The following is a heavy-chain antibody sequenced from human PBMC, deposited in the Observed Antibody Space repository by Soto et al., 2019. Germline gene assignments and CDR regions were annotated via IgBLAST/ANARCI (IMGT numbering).Heavy chain of an antibody. Sequence: QVQLQESGPGLVKPSETLSLTCTVSGGSISSYYWSWIRQPPGKGLEWIGYIYYSGSTNYNPSLKSRVTISVDTSKNQFSLKLSSVTAADTAVYYCARHLGFGELSGFDYWGQGTLVTVSS. V-gene: IGHV4-59*08. CDR2: IYYSGST. D-gene: IGHD3-10*01. CDR3: ARHLGFGELSGFDY. CDR1: GGSISSYY. J-gene: IGHJ4*02.